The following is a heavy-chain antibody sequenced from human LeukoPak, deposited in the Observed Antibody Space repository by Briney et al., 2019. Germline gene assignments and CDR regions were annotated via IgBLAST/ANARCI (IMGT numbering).Heavy chain of an antibody. CDR2: IYYSGST. V-gene: IGHV4-38-2*01. CDR1: GYSISSGYY. J-gene: IGHJ5*02. CDR3: ARQLGYCSSTSCLLYWFDP. Sequence: SETLSLTCAVSGYSISSGYYWGWIRPPPGKGLEWIGSIYYSGSTYYNPSLKSRVAISVDTSKNQFSLKLSSVTAADTAVYYCARQLGYCSSTSCLLYWFDPWGQGTLVTVSP. D-gene: IGHD2-2*01.